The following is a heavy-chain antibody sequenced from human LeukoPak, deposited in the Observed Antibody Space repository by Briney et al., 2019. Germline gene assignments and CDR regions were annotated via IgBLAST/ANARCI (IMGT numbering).Heavy chain of an antibody. J-gene: IGHJ4*02. CDR3: ARVGTSGWLFDY. CDR1: GVSISSTYF. D-gene: IGHD6-19*01. CDR2: IYYSGST. Sequence: SETLSLTCTVSGVSISSTYFWGWIRQPPGKGLEWIGSIYYSGSTYYNPSLKSRVTISVDTSKNQFSLKLNSVTAADTAVYYCARVGTSGWLFDYWGQGTLVTVSS. V-gene: IGHV4-39*01.